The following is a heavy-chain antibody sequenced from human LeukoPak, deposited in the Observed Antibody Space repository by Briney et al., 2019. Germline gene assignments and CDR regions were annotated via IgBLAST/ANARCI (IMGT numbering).Heavy chain of an antibody. D-gene: IGHD3-22*01. Sequence: PGGSLRLSCAASGFTFSSYSMDWVRQAPGKGLEWVSYISSGAGSKYHADSVKGRFTISRDNSKNTLYLQMNSLRAEDTAVYYCARAPTITMIVVVPDYWGQGTLVTVSS. CDR1: GFTFSSYS. CDR3: ARAPTITMIVVVPDY. CDR2: ISSGAGSK. V-gene: IGHV3-48*01. J-gene: IGHJ4*02.